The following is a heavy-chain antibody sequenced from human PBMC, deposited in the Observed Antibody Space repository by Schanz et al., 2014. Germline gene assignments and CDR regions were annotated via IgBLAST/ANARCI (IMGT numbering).Heavy chain of an antibody. V-gene: IGHV3-23*04. D-gene: IGHD6-6*01. Sequence: EVQLVESGGGLVQPGGSLRLSCAASEFSFSSFWMSWVRQAPGKGLEWVSVIYNGGGGRTYYADSVKGRFTISSDNSKNTLYLQMNSLRVEDTAEYYCAKKWKGPHITGRHGWSDGMDVWGQGTTVTVSS. CDR3: AKKWKGPHITGRHGWSDGMDV. CDR2: IYNGGGGRT. J-gene: IGHJ6*02. CDR1: EFSFSSFW.